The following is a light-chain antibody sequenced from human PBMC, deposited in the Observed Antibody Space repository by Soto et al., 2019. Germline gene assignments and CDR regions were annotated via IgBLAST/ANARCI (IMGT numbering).Light chain of an antibody. Sequence: EIVLTQSPGTLSLSPGERATLSCRASQSVSSSYLAWYQQKPGQAPRLLIYGASSRATGIPDRFSGSGSGTDFTLTISRLEPEDFAVYYCQQYGSSHGRFTFGPGTKVDIK. J-gene: IGKJ3*01. CDR1: QSVSSSY. CDR3: QQYGSSHGRFT. V-gene: IGKV3-20*01. CDR2: GAS.